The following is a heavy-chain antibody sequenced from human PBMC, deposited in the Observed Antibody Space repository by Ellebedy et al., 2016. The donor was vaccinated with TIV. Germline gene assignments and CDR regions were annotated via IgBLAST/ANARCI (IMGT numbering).Heavy chain of an antibody. CDR2: INPNSGGT. CDR3: ARDSFDYYYYGMDV. V-gene: IGHV1-2*02. D-gene: IGHD3-16*01. J-gene: IGHJ6*02. Sequence: ASVKVSXXASGYTFTGYYMHWVRQAPGQGLEWMGWINPNSGGTNYAQKFQGRVTMTRDTSISTAYMELSRLRSDDTAVYYCARDSFDYYYYGMDVWGQGTTVTVSS. CDR1: GYTFTGYY.